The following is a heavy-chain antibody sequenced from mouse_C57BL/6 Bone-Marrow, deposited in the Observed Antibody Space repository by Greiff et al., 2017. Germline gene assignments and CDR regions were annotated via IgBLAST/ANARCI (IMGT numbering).Heavy chain of an antibody. Sequence: QVQLQQSGAELARPGASVKLSCKASGYTFTSYGISWVKQRTGQDLEWIGEIYPRSGNTYYNEKFKGKATLTADKSSSTAYMELRSLTSEDSAVYFCERLGEYDSYDAWFAYWGQGTLVTVSA. D-gene: IGHD2-12*01. CDR1: GYTFTSYG. V-gene: IGHV1-81*01. CDR2: IYPRSGNT. J-gene: IGHJ3*01. CDR3: ERLGEYDSYDAWFAY.